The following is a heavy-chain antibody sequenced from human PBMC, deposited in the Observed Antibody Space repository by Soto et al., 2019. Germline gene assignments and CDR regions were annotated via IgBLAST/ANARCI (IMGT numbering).Heavy chain of an antibody. CDR1: GGTFSSYA. J-gene: IGHJ6*02. CDR2: IIPIFGTA. CDR3: ARNRGNKRLGYYYYGMDV. D-gene: IGHD3-10*01. Sequence: GASVKVSCKASGGTFSSYAISWVRQAPGQGLEWMGGIIPIFGTANYAQKFQGRVTITADESTSTAYMELSSLRSEDTAVYYCARNRGNKRLGYYYYGMDVWGQGTTVTVSS. V-gene: IGHV1-69*13.